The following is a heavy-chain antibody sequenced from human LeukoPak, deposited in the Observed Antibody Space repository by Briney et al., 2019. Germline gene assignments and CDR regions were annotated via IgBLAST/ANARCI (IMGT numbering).Heavy chain of an antibody. Sequence: SETLSLTCTVSGGSISSYYWSWIRQPPGKGLEWIGYIYYSGSTNYNPSLKSRVTISVDTSKNQFSLKLGSVTAADTAVYYCARFPYSSGADYWGQGTLVTVSS. CDR3: ARFPYSSGADY. J-gene: IGHJ4*02. CDR1: GGSISSYY. D-gene: IGHD6-19*01. CDR2: IYYSGST. V-gene: IGHV4-59*01.